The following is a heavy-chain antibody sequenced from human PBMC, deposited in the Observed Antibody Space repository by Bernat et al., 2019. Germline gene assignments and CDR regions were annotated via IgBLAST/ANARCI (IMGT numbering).Heavy chain of an antibody. V-gene: IGHV4-61*01. CDR1: GGSVSRGNYY. J-gene: IGHJ3*02. CDR3: ARDHGYCSGGFCSHAFDI. D-gene: IGHD2-15*01. Sequence: QVQLQEAGPGLVKPSETLSLTCTVSGGSVSRGNYYWSWIRQPPGKGLEWIGYMYNSGSTNYNPSLKSRVTISLDTSKNQFSLKLTSVTAADTAVYYCARDHGYCSGGFCSHAFDIWGQGTMVTVSS. CDR2: MYNSGST.